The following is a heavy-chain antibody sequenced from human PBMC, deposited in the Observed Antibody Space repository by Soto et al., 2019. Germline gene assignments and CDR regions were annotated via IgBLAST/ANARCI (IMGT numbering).Heavy chain of an antibody. Sequence: QITLKESGPTLVKPTQTLTLTCTFSGFSLSTSGVGVGWIRQPPGKALEWLALIYWDDDKRYSPSLKSRLTITKDTSKNQVVLTVTNMDPVDTATYYCAHRRQQLGPCYYFDYWGQGTLVTVSS. D-gene: IGHD6-13*01. CDR1: GFSLSTSGVG. CDR3: AHRRQQLGPCYYFDY. V-gene: IGHV2-5*02. CDR2: IYWDDDK. J-gene: IGHJ4*02.